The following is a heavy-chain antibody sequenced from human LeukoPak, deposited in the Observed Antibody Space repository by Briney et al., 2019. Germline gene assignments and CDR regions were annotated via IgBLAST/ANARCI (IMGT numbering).Heavy chain of an antibody. V-gene: IGHV1-69*13. CDR2: IIPIFGTA. J-gene: IGHJ6*04. CDR1: GGTFSSYA. D-gene: IGHD3-10*01. CDR3: ARALGGYYGSGSYYNVNYYGMDV. Sequence: SVKVSCKASGGTFSSYAISWVRQAPGQGLEWMGGIIPIFGTANNAQKFQGRVTITADESTSTAYMELSSLRSEDTAVYYCARALGGYYGSGSYYNVNYYGMDVWGKGTTVTVSS.